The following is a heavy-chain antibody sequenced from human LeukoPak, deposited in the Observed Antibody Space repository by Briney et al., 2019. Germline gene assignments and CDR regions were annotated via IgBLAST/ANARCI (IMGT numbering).Heavy chain of an antibody. V-gene: IGHV3-23*01. D-gene: IGHD5-18*01. Sequence: GGSLRLSCAASGFTFSSYAMSWVRQAPGKGLEWVSAVSGSGGSTYYADSVKGRFTISRDNSKNTLYLQMNSLRAEDTALYYCAKASEPWIQLTLDYWGQGTLVTVSS. CDR2: VSGSGGST. J-gene: IGHJ4*02. CDR3: AKASEPWIQLTLDY. CDR1: GFTFSSYA.